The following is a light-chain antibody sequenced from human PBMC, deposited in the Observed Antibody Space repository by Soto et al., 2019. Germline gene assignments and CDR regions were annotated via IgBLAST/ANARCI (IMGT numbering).Light chain of an antibody. J-gene: IGKJ1*01. CDR1: QRVGNN. CDR2: GAY. Sequence: SQRVGNNWAWYQQQPGQAPRLLIYGAYTRATGIPARFSGSGSETEFTLTISSLQAEDSAVYFCQQYNNWQMWTFGQGTKVDIK. CDR3: QQYNNWQMWT. V-gene: IGKV3-15*01.